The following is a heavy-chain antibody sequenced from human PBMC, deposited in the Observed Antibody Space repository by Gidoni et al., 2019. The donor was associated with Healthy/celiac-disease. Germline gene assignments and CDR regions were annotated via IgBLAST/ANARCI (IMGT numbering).Heavy chain of an antibody. J-gene: IGHJ4*02. CDR1: AFTFASYS. V-gene: IGHV3-21*01. Sequence: EVQLVESGGGWVKLGGSLRLSCPASAFTFASYSMNWVRQAPGKGLEWVSSIISSSSYIYYADSGKGRFTISRDNAKNSLYLQMNSLRAEDTAVYYCARDMVPYCTNGVCYTSDYWGQGTLVTVSS. CDR3: ARDMVPYCTNGVCYTSDY. CDR2: IISSSSYI. D-gene: IGHD2-8*01.